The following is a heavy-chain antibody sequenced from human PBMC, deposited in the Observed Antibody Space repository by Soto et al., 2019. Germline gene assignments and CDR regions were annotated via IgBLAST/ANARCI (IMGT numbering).Heavy chain of an antibody. CDR2: IFYSAST. Sequence: SETLSLTCTVSGGSISSNDYYWSWIRQPPGKGLEYIGYIFYSASTYYNPSLKTRVIMSVYTSMNQFSLNLTSVSAADTATYSCARDTDGSGSPYYYHGIDGRGQGTTVTVS. J-gene: IGHJ6*02. CDR3: ARDTDGSGSPYYYHGIDG. CDR1: GGSISSNDYY. V-gene: IGHV4-30-4*01. D-gene: IGHD3-10*01.